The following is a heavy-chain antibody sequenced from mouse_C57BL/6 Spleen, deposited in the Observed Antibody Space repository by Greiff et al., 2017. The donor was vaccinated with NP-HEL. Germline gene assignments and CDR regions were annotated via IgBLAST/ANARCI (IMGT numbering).Heavy chain of an antibody. Sequence: EVMLVESGGGLVKPGGSLKLSCAASGFTFSDYGMHWVRQAPEKGLEWVAYISSGSSTIYYADTVKGRFTISRDNAKNTLFLQMTSLRSEDTAMYYCARGLTGTGGNFDYWGQGTTLTVSS. CDR1: GFTFSDYG. V-gene: IGHV5-17*01. CDR2: ISSGSSTI. J-gene: IGHJ2*01. CDR3: ARGLTGTGGNFDY. D-gene: IGHD4-1*01.